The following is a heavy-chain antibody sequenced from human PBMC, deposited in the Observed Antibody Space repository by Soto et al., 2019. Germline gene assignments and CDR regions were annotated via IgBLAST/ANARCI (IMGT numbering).Heavy chain of an antibody. D-gene: IGHD2-21*02. CDR2: ISSSSSYI. V-gene: IGHV3-21*01. CDR3: ARGDCGGDCYSNFDY. J-gene: IGHJ4*02. CDR1: GFTFSSYS. Sequence: GGSLRLSCAASGFTFSSYSMNWVRQAPGKGLEWVSSISSSSSYIYYADSVKGRFTISRDNAKNSLYLQMNSLRAEDTAVYYCARGDCGGDCYSNFDYWGQGTLVTVSS.